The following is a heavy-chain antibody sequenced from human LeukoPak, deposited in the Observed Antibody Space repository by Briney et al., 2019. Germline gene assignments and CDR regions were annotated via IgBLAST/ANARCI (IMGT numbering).Heavy chain of an antibody. J-gene: IGHJ4*02. CDR1: GFTFSSYS. Sequence: PGGSLRLSCAASGFTFSSYSMNWVRQAPGKGLEWVSYISSSGSTIYYADSVKGRFTISRDNAKNSLYLQMNSLRAEDTAVYYCARDPDGNFDYWGQGTLVTVSS. V-gene: IGHV3-48*04. CDR2: ISSSGSTI. CDR3: ARDPDGNFDY.